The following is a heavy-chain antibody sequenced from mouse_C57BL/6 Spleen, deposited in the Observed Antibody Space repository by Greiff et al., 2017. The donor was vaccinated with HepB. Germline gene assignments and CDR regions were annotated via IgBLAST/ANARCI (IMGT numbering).Heavy chain of an antibody. J-gene: IGHJ4*01. V-gene: IGHV10-3*01. CDR1: GFTFNTYA. D-gene: IGHD2-3*01. CDR3: VREAGIDGYPHAMDY. CDR2: IRSKSSNYAT. Sequence: EVMLVESGGGLVQPKGSLKLSCAASGFTFNTYAMHWVRQAPGKGLEWVARIRSKSSNYATYYADSVKDRFTISRDDSQSMLYLQMNNLKTEDTAMYYCVREAGIDGYPHAMDYWGQGTSVTVSS.